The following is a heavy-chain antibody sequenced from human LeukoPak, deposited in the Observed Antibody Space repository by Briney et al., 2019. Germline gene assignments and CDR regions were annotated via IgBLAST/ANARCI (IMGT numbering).Heavy chain of an antibody. V-gene: IGHV1-69*13. Sequence: PVKVSCKASGGTFSSYAISWVRQAPGQGLEWMGGIIPIFGTANYAQRFQGRVTITADESTSTAYMELSSLRSEDTAVYYCASADYYDSSGPNWFDPWGQGTLVTVSS. D-gene: IGHD3-22*01. CDR2: IIPIFGTA. CDR3: ASADYYDSSGPNWFDP. CDR1: GGTFSSYA. J-gene: IGHJ5*02.